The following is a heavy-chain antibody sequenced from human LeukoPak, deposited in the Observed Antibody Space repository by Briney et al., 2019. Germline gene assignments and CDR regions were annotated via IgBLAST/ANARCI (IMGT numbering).Heavy chain of an antibody. CDR1: GFTFSGYW. CDR3: AKGLKGYFYAPVY. Sequence: GGSLRLSCTVSGFTFSGYWMSWVRQAPGKGLEWVSGISGSGGSTYYAGSVKGRFTISRDNSKNTLYLQMNSLRAEDTAIYYCAKGLKGYFYAPVYWGQGTLVTVSS. V-gene: IGHV3-23*01. J-gene: IGHJ4*02. CDR2: ISGSGGST. D-gene: IGHD2/OR15-2a*01.